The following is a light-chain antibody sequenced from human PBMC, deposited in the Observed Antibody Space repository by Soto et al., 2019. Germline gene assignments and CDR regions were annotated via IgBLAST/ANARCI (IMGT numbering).Light chain of an antibody. CDR3: SSYTSSDTHVV. Sequence: QSALTQPASVSGSPGQSITISCTGTSSDVGVYNYVSWYQQHPGKAPKLMIYDVSNRPSGVSNRFSGSKSGNTASLTISGLQAEDEADYYCSSYTSSDTHVVFGGGTKLTVL. CDR2: DVS. V-gene: IGLV2-14*01. J-gene: IGLJ2*01. CDR1: SSDVGVYNY.